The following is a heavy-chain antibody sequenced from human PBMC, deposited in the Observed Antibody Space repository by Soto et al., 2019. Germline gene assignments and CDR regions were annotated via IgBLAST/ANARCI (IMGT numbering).Heavy chain of an antibody. CDR1: GFTFSSYC. CDR3: ARGDPTYFDY. Sequence: PGGSLRLSCAASGFTFSSYCMHWVRQAPGEGLVWLSRITAAGTSTSSADSVKGRFTISRDNAKNTLYLQMNSLRAEDTAMYYCARGDPTYFDYWGQGILVTVSS. V-gene: IGHV3-74*01. D-gene: IGHD1-26*01. CDR2: ITAAGTST. J-gene: IGHJ4*02.